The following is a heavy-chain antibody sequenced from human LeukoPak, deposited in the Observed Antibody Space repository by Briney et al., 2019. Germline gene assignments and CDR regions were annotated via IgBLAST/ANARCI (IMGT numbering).Heavy chain of an antibody. V-gene: IGHV3-21*01. Sequence: PGGSLRLSCAASGFTFSSYNMNWVRQAPGKGLEWVSSISSSSSYIYYADSVKGRFTISRDNAKTTLYLKTNSLRAEDTAVYYCAREGVGATTNYFDYWGQGTLVTVSS. CDR2: ISSSSSYI. CDR1: GFTFSSYN. D-gene: IGHD1-26*01. J-gene: IGHJ4*02. CDR3: AREGVGATTNYFDY.